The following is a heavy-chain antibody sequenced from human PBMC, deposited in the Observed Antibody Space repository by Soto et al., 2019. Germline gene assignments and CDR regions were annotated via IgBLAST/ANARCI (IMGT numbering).Heavy chain of an antibody. CDR2: IIPILGIA. Sequence: SVKVSCKASGGTFSSYTISWVRQAPGQGLEWMGRIIPILGIANYAQKFQGRVTITADKSTSTAYMELSSLRSEDTAVYYCARGTHDYGDYVLSDYYYYYMDVWGKGTPVTVSS. CDR1: GGTFSSYT. J-gene: IGHJ6*03. CDR3: ARGTHDYGDYVLSDYYYYYMDV. D-gene: IGHD4-17*01. V-gene: IGHV1-69*02.